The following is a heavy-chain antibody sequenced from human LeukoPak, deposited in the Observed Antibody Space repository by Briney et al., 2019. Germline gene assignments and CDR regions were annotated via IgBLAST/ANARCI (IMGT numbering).Heavy chain of an antibody. D-gene: IGHD2-15*01. CDR3: ARVRRDIVVVVATLDAFDI. CDR1: GDSVSSNSAA. J-gene: IGHJ3*02. CDR2: TYYRSKWYN. Sequence: SQTLSLTCAISGDSVSSNSAAWNWIRQSPSRGLEWLGRTYYRSKWYNDYAVSVKSRITINPDTSKNQFSLQLNSVTPEDTAVYYCARVRRDIVVVVATLDAFDIWGQGTMVTVSS. V-gene: IGHV6-1*01.